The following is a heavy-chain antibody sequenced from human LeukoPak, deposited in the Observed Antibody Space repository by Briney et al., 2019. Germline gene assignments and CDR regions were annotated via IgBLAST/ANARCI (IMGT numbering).Heavy chain of an antibody. CDR3: AKGSRDSRPYYFDY. J-gene: IGHJ4*02. D-gene: IGHD5-24*01. CDR1: GFTFSSFA. Sequence: PGGSLRLSCAASGFTFSSFAMHWVRQAPGKGLEWVAVISYDGSSKYYADSVEGRFTISRDNSKNTLYLQMNSLRAEDTAVYYCAKGSRDSRPYYFDYWGQGALVTVSS. CDR2: ISYDGSSK. V-gene: IGHV3-30-3*01.